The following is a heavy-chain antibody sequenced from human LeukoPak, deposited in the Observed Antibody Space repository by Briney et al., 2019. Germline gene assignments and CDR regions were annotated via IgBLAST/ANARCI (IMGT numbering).Heavy chain of an antibody. J-gene: IGHJ3*02. CDR1: GYTFTGYY. V-gene: IGHV1-2*02. D-gene: IGHD5-18*01. CDR3: ARDPGGYSYDDAFDI. Sequence: ASVKVSCKASGYTFTGYYMHWVRQAPGQGLEWMGWINPNSGGTNYAQKFQGRVTMTRDTSISTAYMELGRLRSDDTAVYYCARDPGGYSYDDAFDIWGQGTMVTVSS. CDR2: INPNSGGT.